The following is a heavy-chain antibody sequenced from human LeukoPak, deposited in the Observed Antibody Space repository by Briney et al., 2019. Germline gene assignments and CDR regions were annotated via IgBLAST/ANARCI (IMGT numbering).Heavy chain of an antibody. V-gene: IGHV4-4*07. Sequence: SETLSLTCTVPGGSISSYYWSWIRQPAGKGLEWIGRIYTSGSTNYNPSLKSRVTMSVDTSKNQFSLKLSSETAAVKTVYYCARVVRAGSYVYPAWFDPWGQGTLVTVSS. CDR1: GGSISSYY. CDR3: ARVVRAGSYVYPAWFDP. J-gene: IGHJ5*02. CDR2: IYTSGST. D-gene: IGHD3-10*01.